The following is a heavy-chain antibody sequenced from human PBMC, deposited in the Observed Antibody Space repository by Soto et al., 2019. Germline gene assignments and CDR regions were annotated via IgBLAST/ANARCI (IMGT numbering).Heavy chain of an antibody. CDR1: GFTCSTSW. CDR3: AAGYPPDY. CDR2: INGDGSGE. Sequence: EVQLVESGGVLVQPGGSLRVSCAASGFTCSTSWMNWVRQAPGKGLEWVANINGDGSGEYYVDSVRGRFTISRDNVKKSLFLQMNSLRAEDTAVYYCAAGYPPDYWGQGTLVTVSS. V-gene: IGHV3-7*01. J-gene: IGHJ3*01. D-gene: IGHD1-1*01.